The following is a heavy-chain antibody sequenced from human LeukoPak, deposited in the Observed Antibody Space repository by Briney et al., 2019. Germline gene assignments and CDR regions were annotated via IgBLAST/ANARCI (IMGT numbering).Heavy chain of an antibody. J-gene: IGHJ3*02. CDR2: IKQDGGEK. CDR3: ARDAFSRISVFGVVSDAFDI. CDR1: GLTFSSYW. Sequence: SGGSLRLSCAASGLTFSSYWMSWVRQAPGKGPEWVANIKQDGGEKYYVGSVKGRFTISRDNAKNSLYLQMNSLRAEDTAVYYCARDAFSRISVFGVVSDAFDIWGQGTMVTVSS. V-gene: IGHV3-7*01. D-gene: IGHD3-3*01.